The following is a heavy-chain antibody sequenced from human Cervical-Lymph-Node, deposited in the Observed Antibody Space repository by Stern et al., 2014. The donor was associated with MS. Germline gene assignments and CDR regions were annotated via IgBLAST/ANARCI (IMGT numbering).Heavy chain of an antibody. J-gene: IGHJ4*02. D-gene: IGHD3-22*01. CDR1: GFTFSSYS. CDR2: IRSSSSYI. CDR3: ARDSYDSSGYYAYFDY. Sequence: EVQLVESGGGLVKPGGSLRLSCAASGFTFSSYSMNWVRQAPGKGLEWVSSIRSSSSYIYYADSVKGRFTISRDNAKNSLYLQMNSLRAEDTAVYYCARDSYDSSGYYAYFDYWGQGTLVTVSS. V-gene: IGHV3-21*01.